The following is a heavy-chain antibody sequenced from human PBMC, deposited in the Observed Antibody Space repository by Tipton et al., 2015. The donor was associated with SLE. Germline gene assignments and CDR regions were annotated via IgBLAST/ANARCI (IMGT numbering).Heavy chain of an antibody. D-gene: IGHD5-12*01. J-gene: IGHJ4*02. Sequence: SLRLSCAASGFTFSSYDMHWVRQAPGKGLEWVAVISYDGSNKYYTDSVKGRFTISRDNSKNTLYLQMNSLRAEDTAVYYCARELAYSGYDYLDYWGQGTLVTVSS. V-gene: IGHV3-30*04. CDR1: GFTFSSYD. CDR3: ARELAYSGYDYLDY. CDR2: ISYDGSNK.